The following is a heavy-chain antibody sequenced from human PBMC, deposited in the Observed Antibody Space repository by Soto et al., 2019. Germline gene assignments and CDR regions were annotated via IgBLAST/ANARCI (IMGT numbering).Heavy chain of an antibody. CDR1: GYSFTDSY. V-gene: IGHV1-46*04. Sequence: QVQLVQSGAEVKKPGASMRISCKASGYSFTDSYIYWLRQAPGQGPEWMGMINPNSGSTTYAPKLQGRVTMTRDRSTATVSMELRSLQSEDTAVYYCAREDHFVADSWGQGTLVIVSS. D-gene: IGHD6-6*01. CDR2: INPNSGST. J-gene: IGHJ5*01. CDR3: AREDHFVADS.